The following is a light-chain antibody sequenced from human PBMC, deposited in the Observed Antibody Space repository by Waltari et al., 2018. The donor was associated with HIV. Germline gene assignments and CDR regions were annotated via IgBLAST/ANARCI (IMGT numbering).Light chain of an antibody. CDR1: RILQGND. CDR3: QSYDSSLGGRV. CDR2: SNR. J-gene: IGLJ3*02. V-gene: IGLV1-40*01. Sequence: QAVRTQPPSVSGDPGPRVTITCPGRRILQGNDVSWFQQFPGTAPRRLIYSNRNRPSGVPGRFSGSNSGNSASLAITGLQAEYEATYYCQSYDSSLGGRVFGGGTKVTVL.